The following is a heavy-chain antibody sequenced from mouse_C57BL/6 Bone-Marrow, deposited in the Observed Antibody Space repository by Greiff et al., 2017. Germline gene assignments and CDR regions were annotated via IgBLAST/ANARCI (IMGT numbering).Heavy chain of an antibody. J-gene: IGHJ3*01. Sequence: VQRVESGPGLVAPSPSLSITCTVSGFSLTSYGVDWVRQSPGKGLEWLGVIWGVGSTHYNSATKSRLSISKDNSKSQVFVKMNSLHTDGTAMYYWSSDYDYACWFAYGGHGTLVTVSA. D-gene: IGHD2-4*01. V-gene: IGHV2-6*01. CDR1: GFSLTSYG. CDR2: IWGVGST. CDR3: SSDYDYACWFAY.